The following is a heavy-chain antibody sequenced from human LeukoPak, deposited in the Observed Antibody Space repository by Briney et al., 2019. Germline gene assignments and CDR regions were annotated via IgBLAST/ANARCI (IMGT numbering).Heavy chain of an antibody. V-gene: IGHV4-59*12. CDR2: IHYSGST. J-gene: IGHJ5*02. Sequence: SETLSLTCTVSGVSISYYYWSWLRQPPGKGLEWIGYIHYSGSTNYNPSLKSRVTISVDTSKNQLSLKLSSVTAADTAVYYCARDPTRGQLRFLEWLSPYNWFDPWGQGTLVTVSS. CDR1: GVSISYYY. CDR3: ARDPTRGQLRFLEWLSPYNWFDP. D-gene: IGHD3-3*01.